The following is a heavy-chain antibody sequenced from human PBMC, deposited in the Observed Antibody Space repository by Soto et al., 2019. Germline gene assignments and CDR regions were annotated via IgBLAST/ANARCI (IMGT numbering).Heavy chain of an antibody. J-gene: IGHJ4*02. CDR3: ARFTAEVADLYSAY. D-gene: IGHD6-13*01. CDR2: ISGTGRST. V-gene: IGHV3-23*01. CDR1: GFTFRTYT. Sequence: EVQLLESGGGLVQPGGSLRLSCEASGFTFRTYTMSWVRQAPGKGLEWVSGISGTGRSTFYADSVKGRFTISRDNSKNALYLRMNSLRVEDTALYYCARFTAEVADLYSAYWGQGTPVTVSS.